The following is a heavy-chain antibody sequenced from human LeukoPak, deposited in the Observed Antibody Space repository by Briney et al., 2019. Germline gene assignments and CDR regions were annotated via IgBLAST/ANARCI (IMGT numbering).Heavy chain of an antibody. CDR2: IYYSGST. J-gene: IGHJ6*02. CDR3: ARDHHYYGLGYGMDV. Sequence: PSETLSLTCTVSGGSISSGDYYWSWIRQPPGKGLEWIGYIYYSGSTYYNPSLKSRVTISVDTSKNQFSLKLSSVTAADTAVYYCARDHHYYGLGYGMDVWGQGTTVTVPS. CDR1: GGSISSGDYY. D-gene: IGHD3-10*01. V-gene: IGHV4-30-4*01.